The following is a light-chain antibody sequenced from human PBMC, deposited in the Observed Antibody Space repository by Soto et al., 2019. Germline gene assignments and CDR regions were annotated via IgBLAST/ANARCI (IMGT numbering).Light chain of an antibody. Sequence: SYELTQPPSVSVSPGQTASITCSGDKLGDKYACWYQQKPGQSPVLVIYQDSKRPSGIPERFSGSNSGNTATLTISGTQAMDEADYYCQAWDSSTAHYVLGTGTKVTVL. CDR3: QAWDSSTAHYV. J-gene: IGLJ1*01. CDR2: QDS. CDR1: KLGDKY. V-gene: IGLV3-1*01.